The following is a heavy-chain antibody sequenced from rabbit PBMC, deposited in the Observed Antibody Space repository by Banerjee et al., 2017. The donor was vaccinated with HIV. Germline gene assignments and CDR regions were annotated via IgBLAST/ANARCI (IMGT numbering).Heavy chain of an antibody. CDR1: GFSFSSSYY. J-gene: IGHJ4*01. D-gene: IGHD8-1*01. CDR3: ARSEASISYYLYLYYLNL. Sequence: QEQLVESGGGLVQPEGSLTLTCTASGFSFSSSYYMCWVRQAPGKGLEWIACISAGSSGSTWYASWAKGRFTISKTSSTTVTLQMTSLTAADTATYFCARSEASISYYLYLYYLNLWGQGTLVTVS. V-gene: IGHV1S45*01. CDR2: ISAGSSGST.